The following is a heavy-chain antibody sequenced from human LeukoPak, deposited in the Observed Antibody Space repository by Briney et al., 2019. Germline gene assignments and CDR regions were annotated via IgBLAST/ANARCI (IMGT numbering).Heavy chain of an antibody. CDR2: ISGSGGST. CDR1: GFTFSSYA. V-gene: IGHV3-23*01. J-gene: IGHJ4*02. D-gene: IGHD6-6*01. CDR3: AKVVRYAGAPRIAARPPNFDY. Sequence: GSLRLSCAASGFTFSSYAMSWVRQAPGKGLEWVSAISGSGGSTYYADSVKGRFTISRDNSKNTLYLQMNSLRAEDTAVYYCAKVVRYAGAPRIAARPPNFDYWGQGTLVTVSS.